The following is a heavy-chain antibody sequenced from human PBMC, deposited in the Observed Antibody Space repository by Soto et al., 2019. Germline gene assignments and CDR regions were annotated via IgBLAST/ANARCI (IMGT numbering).Heavy chain of an antibody. D-gene: IGHD1-20*01. Sequence: PGGSLRLSCAASGFTFSSYAMSWVRQAPGKGLEWVSAISGSGGSTYYADSVKGRFTISRDNSKNTLYLQMNSLRAEDTAVFYCAKVVVTGGPWLPFDYWGQGTLVTAPQ. V-gene: IGHV3-23*01. CDR3: AKVVVTGGPWLPFDY. CDR2: ISGSGGST. J-gene: IGHJ4*02. CDR1: GFTFSSYA.